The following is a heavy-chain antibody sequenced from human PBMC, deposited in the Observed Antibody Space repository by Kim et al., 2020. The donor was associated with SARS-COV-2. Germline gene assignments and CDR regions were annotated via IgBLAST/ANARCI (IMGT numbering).Heavy chain of an antibody. CDR2: IKQDGTEK. J-gene: IGHJ6*02. V-gene: IGHV3-7*01. CDR1: EFTFSSYW. CDR3: ARDPLIRMSYYDRSGYYRRHYGMAV. D-gene: IGHD3-22*01. Sequence: GGSLRLSCAASEFTFSSYWMSWIRQAPGKGLEWVANIKQDGTEKYYVDSVKGRFTISRDNAKNSLFLQMNSLRAEDTAVYYCARDPLIRMSYYDRSGYYRRHYGMAVWGQGTTLTVSS.